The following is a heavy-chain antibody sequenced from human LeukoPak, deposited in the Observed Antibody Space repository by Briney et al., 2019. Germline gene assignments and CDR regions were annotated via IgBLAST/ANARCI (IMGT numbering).Heavy chain of an antibody. CDR1: GGSISSGGYY. D-gene: IGHD1-7*01. J-gene: IGHJ4*02. CDR2: IYYSGST. CDR3: ARQVPRELLFDY. V-gene: IGHV4-31*03. Sequence: SETLSLTCTVSGGSISSGGYYWSWIRQHPGKGLEWIGYIYYSGSTYYNPSLKSRVTISVDTSKNQFSLKLSSVTAADTAVYYCARQVPRELLFDYWGQGTLVTVSS.